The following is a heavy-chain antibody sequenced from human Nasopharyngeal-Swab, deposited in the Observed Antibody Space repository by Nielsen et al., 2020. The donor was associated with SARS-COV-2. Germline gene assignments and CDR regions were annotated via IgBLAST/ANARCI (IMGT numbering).Heavy chain of an antibody. Sequence: WIRQPPGKGLEGIGYIYYSGSTNYNPSLKSRVTISVDTSKNQFSLKLSSVTAADTAVYYCARVGGLWSAGFYYYYMDVWGKGTTGTVSS. J-gene: IGHJ6*03. CDR2: IYYSGST. V-gene: IGHV4-59*01. D-gene: IGHD3-3*01. CDR3: ARVGGLWSAGFYYYYMDV.